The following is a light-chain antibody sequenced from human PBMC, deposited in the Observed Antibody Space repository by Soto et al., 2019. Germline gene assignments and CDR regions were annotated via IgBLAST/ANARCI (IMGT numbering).Light chain of an antibody. CDR1: SSDVGGYNY. CDR2: DVS. V-gene: IGLV2-14*01. J-gene: IGLJ1*01. Sequence: PRSGSGCTGRSSPNPCTGNSSDVGGYNYVSWYQQHPGKAPKLMIYDVSNRPSGVSNRFSGSKSGNTASLTISGLQAEDEADYYCSSYTSSSPYVFGTGTKVT. CDR3: SSYTSSSPYV.